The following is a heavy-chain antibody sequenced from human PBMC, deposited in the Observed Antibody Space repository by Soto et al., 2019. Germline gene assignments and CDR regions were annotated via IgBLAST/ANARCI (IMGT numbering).Heavy chain of an antibody. Sequence: PSQTLSLTCAISGDSVSSNSVTWNWIRQSPSRGLEWLGKTYYASQWHSFYAGSVRTRIVINPDTSKNQVSLQLNSVTPGDTAVYYCTRQWYSSGWNGYDIWGQGTMVTVSS. J-gene: IGHJ3*02. CDR3: TRQWYSSGWNGYDI. D-gene: IGHD6-19*01. V-gene: IGHV6-1*01. CDR2: TYYASQWHS. CDR1: GDSVSSNSVT.